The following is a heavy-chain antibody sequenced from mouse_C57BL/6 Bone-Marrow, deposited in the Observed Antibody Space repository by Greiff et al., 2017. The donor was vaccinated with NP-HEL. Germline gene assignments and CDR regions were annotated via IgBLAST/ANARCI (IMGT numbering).Heavy chain of an antibody. V-gene: IGHV1-82*01. D-gene: IGHD1-1*01. J-gene: IGHJ1*03. Sequence: VQLQQSGPELVKPGASVKISCKASGYAFSSSWMNWVKQRPGKGLEWIGRIYPGDGDTNYNGKFKGKATLTADKSSSTAYMQLSSLTSEDSAVYFCARLGYYGSPWYFDVWGTGTTVTGSS. CDR3: ARLGYYGSPWYFDV. CDR2: IYPGDGDT. CDR1: GYAFSSSW.